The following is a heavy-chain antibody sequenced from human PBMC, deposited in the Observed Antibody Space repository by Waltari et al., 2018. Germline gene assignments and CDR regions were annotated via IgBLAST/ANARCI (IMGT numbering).Heavy chain of an antibody. CDR3: ARVAYYYDNQSG. CDR1: GYTFVDNY. CDR2: INPNSGGT. Sequence: QVQLVQSEAEMKKPGASVKVSCKTSGYTFVDNYVHWVRQAPGHGLEWIGWINPNSGGTNYEQKFQGRVAMTRDTSTGTAYMELSSLASDDTAVYYCARVAYYYDNQSGWGQGTLVTVSS. D-gene: IGHD3-22*01. V-gene: IGHV1-2*02. J-gene: IGHJ4*02.